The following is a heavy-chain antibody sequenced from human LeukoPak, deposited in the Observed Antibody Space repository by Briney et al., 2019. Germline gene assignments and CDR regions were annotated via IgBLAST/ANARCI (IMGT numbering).Heavy chain of an antibody. J-gene: IGHJ4*02. V-gene: IGHV1-2*02. CDR1: GYTFTGCY. Sequence: ASVKVSCKASGYTFTGCYMHWVRQAPGQGLEWMGWINPNSGGTNYAQKFQGRVTMTRDTSIGTAYMDLNRLRSDDTAVYYCARADFSSSWPNSWGQGTLVTVSS. CDR2: INPNSGGT. D-gene: IGHD6-6*01. CDR3: ARADFSSSWPNS.